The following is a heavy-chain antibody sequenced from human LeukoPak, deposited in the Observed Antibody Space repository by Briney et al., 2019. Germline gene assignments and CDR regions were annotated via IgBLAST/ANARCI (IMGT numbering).Heavy chain of an antibody. CDR2: INHSGST. V-gene: IGHV4-34*01. Sequence: SETLSLTCAVYGASFSDYYWSWIRQPPGKGLEWIGEINHSGSTNYNPSLKSRVTISVDTSKNQFSLKLSSVTAADTAVYYCARGPGVRGVITDYWGQGTLVTVSS. J-gene: IGHJ4*02. CDR3: ARGPGVRGVITDY. D-gene: IGHD3-10*01. CDR1: GASFSDYY.